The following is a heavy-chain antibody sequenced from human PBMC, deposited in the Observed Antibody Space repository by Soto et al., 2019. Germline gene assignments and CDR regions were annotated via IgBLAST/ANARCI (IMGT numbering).Heavy chain of an antibody. Sequence: SETLSLTCAVYGGSFSGYYWSWIRQPPGKGLEWIGEINHSGSTNYNPSLKSRVTISVDTSKNQFSLKLSSVTAADTAVYYCARDRHPEWFSLGLDYWGQGTLVTVSS. V-gene: IGHV4-34*01. CDR1: GGSFSGYY. D-gene: IGHD3-22*01. CDR3: ARDRHPEWFSLGLDY. J-gene: IGHJ4*02. CDR2: INHSGST.